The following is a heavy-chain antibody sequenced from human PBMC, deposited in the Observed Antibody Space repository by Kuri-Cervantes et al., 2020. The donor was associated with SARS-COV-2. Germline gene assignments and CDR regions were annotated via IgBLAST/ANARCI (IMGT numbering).Heavy chain of an antibody. CDR1: GVSVSHGSYT. D-gene: IGHD5-24*01. V-gene: IGHV4-61*09. CDR2: LDTSGST. Sequence: LRLSCDVSGVSVSHGSYTWSWIRQPAGKGLEWIGHLDTSGSTTYNPSLRGRVTISLDPSNNQVSLSLTSTTAADTAVYYCGKVSWLQLWRRYSDSWGQGTLVTVSS. CDR3: GKVSWLQLWRRYSDS. J-gene: IGHJ4*02.